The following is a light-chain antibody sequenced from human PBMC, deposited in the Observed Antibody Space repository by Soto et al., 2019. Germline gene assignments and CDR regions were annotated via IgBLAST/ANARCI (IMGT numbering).Light chain of an antibody. Sequence: QSALTQPASVSGSPGQSITISCTGTSSDVGGYNYVSWYQHHPGKVPKLIIYDVSNRPSGVSNRFSGSKSGNTASLTISGLQAEDEADYYCSSYTSSSIVVFGGGTKLTVL. J-gene: IGLJ2*01. CDR2: DVS. V-gene: IGLV2-14*03. CDR3: SSYTSSSIVV. CDR1: SSDVGGYNY.